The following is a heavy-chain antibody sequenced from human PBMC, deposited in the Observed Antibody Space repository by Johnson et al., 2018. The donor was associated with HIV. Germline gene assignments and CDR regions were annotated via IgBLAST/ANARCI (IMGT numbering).Heavy chain of an antibody. CDR2: IYSGGST. D-gene: IGHD3-3*01. CDR1: GFTFSSYA. J-gene: IGHJ3*02. CDR3: AKGLTFFGVAMINAPLDI. Sequence: VLLVESGGGLVQPGGSLRLSCAASGFTFSSYAMSWVRQAPGKGLEWVSVIYSGGSTYYADSVKGRFTISRDNSKNTLYLQMNSLRGEDTAVYYCAKGLTFFGVAMINAPLDIWGQGTMVTVSS. V-gene: IGHV3-66*02.